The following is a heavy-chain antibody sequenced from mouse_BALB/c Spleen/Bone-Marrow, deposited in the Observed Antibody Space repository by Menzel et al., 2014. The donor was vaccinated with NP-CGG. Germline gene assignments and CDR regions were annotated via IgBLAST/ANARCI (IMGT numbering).Heavy chain of an antibody. D-gene: IGHD2-5*01. V-gene: IGHV4-1*02. CDR1: GFDFSRYW. CDR3: ARQGYYSKGDY. CDR2: INPDSSTI. Sequence: EVMLVESGGGLVQPGGSLKLSCAASGFDFSRYWMSWVRQAPGKGLEWIGVINPDSSTINYTPSLKDKFIISRDNAKNTLYLQMSKVRSEDTALYYCARQGYYSKGDYWGQGTTLTVSS. J-gene: IGHJ2*01.